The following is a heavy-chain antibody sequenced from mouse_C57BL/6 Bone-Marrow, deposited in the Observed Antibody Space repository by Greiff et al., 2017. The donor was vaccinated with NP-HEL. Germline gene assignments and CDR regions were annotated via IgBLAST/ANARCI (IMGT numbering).Heavy chain of an antibody. CDR3: AEGGFAY. Sequence: VKQRPGQGLEWIGWIYPGSGNTKYNEKFKGKATLTVDTSSSTAYMQLSSLTSEDSAVYFCAEGGFAYWGQGTLVTVSA. V-gene: IGHV1-84*01. CDR2: IYPGSGNT. J-gene: IGHJ3*01.